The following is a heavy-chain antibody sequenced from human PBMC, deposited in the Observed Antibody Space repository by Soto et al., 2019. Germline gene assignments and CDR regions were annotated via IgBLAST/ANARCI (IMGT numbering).Heavy chain of an antibody. CDR2: IYYSGST. J-gene: IGHJ4*02. Sequence: QVQLQESGPGLVKPSQTLSLTCTVSGGSISSGGYYWSWIRQHPGKGLEWIGYIYYSGSTYYNPSRKGRVTISVDTSKNQLSLKLSSVTAADTAVYYCARDPLPSGYERIYWGQGTLVTVSS. D-gene: IGHD5-12*01. V-gene: IGHV4-31*03. CDR1: GGSISSGGYY. CDR3: ARDPLPSGYERIY.